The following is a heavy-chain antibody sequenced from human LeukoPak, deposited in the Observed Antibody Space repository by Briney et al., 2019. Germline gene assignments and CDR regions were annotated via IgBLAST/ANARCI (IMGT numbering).Heavy chain of an antibody. CDR2: ISWDGGST. J-gene: IGHJ4*02. V-gene: IGHV3-43*01. D-gene: IGHD5-24*01. CDR1: GFTFDDYT. Sequence: GGSLRLSWAASGFTFDDYTMHWVRQAPGKGLEWVSLISWDGGSTYYADSVKGRFTISRDNSKNSLYLQMNSLRTEDTALYYCAKGGLQGIDYWGQGTLVTVSS. CDR3: AKGGLQGIDY.